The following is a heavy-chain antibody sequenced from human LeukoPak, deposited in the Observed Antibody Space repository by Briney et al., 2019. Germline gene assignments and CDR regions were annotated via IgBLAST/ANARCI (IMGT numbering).Heavy chain of an antibody. CDR2: IWYDGSNK. D-gene: IGHD3-16*01. CDR3: AKALYDYVWGSYGDAFDI. V-gene: IGHV3-30*02. J-gene: IGHJ3*02. Sequence: PGGSLRLSCAASGFTFSSYGMHWVRQAPGKGLEWVAVIWYDGSNKYYADSVKGRFTISRDNSKNTLYLQMNSLRAEDTAVYYCAKALYDYVWGSYGDAFDIWGQGTMVTVSS. CDR1: GFTFSSYG.